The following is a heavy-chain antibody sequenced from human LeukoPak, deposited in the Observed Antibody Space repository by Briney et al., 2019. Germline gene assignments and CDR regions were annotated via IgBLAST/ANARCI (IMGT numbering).Heavy chain of an antibody. Sequence: PGGSLRLSCAASGFTFSSYCMNWVRQAPGKGLEWVSSISSSSSYIYYADSVKGRFTISRDNAKNSLYLQMNSLRAEDTAVYYCARDGVDTAMVHYWGQGTLVTVSS. D-gene: IGHD5-18*01. CDR1: GFTFSSYC. V-gene: IGHV3-21*01. CDR2: ISSSSSYI. J-gene: IGHJ4*02. CDR3: ARDGVDTAMVHY.